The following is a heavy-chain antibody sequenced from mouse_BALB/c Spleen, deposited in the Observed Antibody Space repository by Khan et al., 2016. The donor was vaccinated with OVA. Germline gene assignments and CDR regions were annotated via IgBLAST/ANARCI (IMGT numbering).Heavy chain of an antibody. CDR1: GFIFSSYG. CDR2: INSNGGNT. J-gene: IGHJ2*01. V-gene: IGHV5-6-3*01. Sequence: VQLKESGGGLVQPGGSLKLSCAASGFIFSSYGMSWVRQNSDKRLELVATINSNGGNTYYQDSVKGRFTISRDNAKNTLYLQMSSLKSEDTAMXFGTRGVYEWLPYCFDYWGQGTTLTVSS. D-gene: IGHD2-10*02. CDR3: TRGVYEWLPYCFDY.